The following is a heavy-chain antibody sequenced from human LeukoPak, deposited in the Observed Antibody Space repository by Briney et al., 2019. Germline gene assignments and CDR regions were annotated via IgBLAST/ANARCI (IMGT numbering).Heavy chain of an antibody. Sequence: SLRLSCSASGITFDDYAMHWVPQAPGKGLPWVSGINLNSGAIGYADSVKGRFTISRDNAKNSLYLQMNNLRAEDTALYYCAKDIWGGSPDGYNRFDYWGQGTLVTVSS. J-gene: IGHJ4*02. CDR2: INLNSGAI. CDR1: GITFDDYA. V-gene: IGHV3-9*01. D-gene: IGHD5-24*01. CDR3: AKDIWGGSPDGYNRFDY.